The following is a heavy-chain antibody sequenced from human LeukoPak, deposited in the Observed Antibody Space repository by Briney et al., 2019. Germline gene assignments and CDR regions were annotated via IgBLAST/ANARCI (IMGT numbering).Heavy chain of an antibody. V-gene: IGHV3-30*18. D-gene: IGHD4-17*01. CDR1: GFTFSSYG. CDR2: ISHDGSNK. Sequence: PGRSLRLSYAASGFTFSSYGMHWVRQAPGKGLEWVAVISHDGSNKYYADSVRGRFTISRDNSKNTLYLQMNSLRAEDTAVYYCAKARSLTTVTNYFDYWGQGTLVTVSS. CDR3: AKARSLTTVTNYFDY. J-gene: IGHJ4*02.